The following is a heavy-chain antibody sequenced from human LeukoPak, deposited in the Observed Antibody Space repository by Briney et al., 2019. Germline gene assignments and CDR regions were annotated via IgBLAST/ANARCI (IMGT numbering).Heavy chain of an antibody. V-gene: IGHV4-39*02. Sequence: PSETLSLTCTVSGGSISSSSYYWGWIRQPPGKGLEWIGSIYYSGSTYYNPSLKSRVTISVDTSKNHFSLKLSSVTAADTAVYYCARVSNVWGSYRYIITRYFDYWGQGTLVTVSS. D-gene: IGHD3-16*02. CDR2: IYYSGST. CDR3: ARVSNVWGSYRYIITRYFDY. CDR1: GGSISSSSYY. J-gene: IGHJ4*02.